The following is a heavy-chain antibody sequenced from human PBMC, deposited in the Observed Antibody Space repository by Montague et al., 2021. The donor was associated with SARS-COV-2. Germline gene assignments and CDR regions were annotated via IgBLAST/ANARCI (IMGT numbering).Heavy chain of an antibody. Sequence: TLSLTCTVSGASISTGAYYWSWIRQHPEKGLEWIGYIYYSGTIYYSPSLKSRVTISLDTSNNHSSLKLSSVTAADTAAYYCATASGSGSLGFHYWGQGTLVLVSS. CDR3: ATASGSGSLGFHY. CDR1: GASISTGAYY. J-gene: IGHJ4*02. V-gene: IGHV4-31*03. D-gene: IGHD3-10*01. CDR2: IYYSGTI.